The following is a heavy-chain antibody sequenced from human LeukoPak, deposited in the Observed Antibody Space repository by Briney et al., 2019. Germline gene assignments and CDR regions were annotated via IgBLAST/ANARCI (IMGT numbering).Heavy chain of an antibody. Sequence: ASVKVSCKASGDTFANFDINWVRQATGQGLEWIGWVKSNSGKTDYAQKFQGRVTMTRDTSTSTAYMELRSLRSEDTAVYYCATSDPTPGLAITVVRGVINYWGQGTLVTVSS. CDR2: VKSNSGKT. D-gene: IGHD3-10*01. J-gene: IGHJ4*02. CDR1: GDTFANFD. CDR3: ATSDPTPGLAITVVRGVINY. V-gene: IGHV1-8*01.